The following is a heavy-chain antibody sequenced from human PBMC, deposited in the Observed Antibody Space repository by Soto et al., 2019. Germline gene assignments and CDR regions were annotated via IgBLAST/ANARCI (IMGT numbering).Heavy chain of an antibody. CDR1: GYSFTTYW. D-gene: IGHD4-17*01. CDR2: IYPGDSRT. CDR3: ASVLDYGGNSETFDR. Sequence: EVQLVQSGAEVKKPGESLKISCKGSGYSFTTYWIAWVRQMPGKGLEWMGIIYPGDSRTTYSPYFQGQVIISADKSLSTVHQQWSSLKAWDTAMQYCASVLDYGGNSETFDRWGPGTTVTVSS. J-gene: IGHJ6*02. V-gene: IGHV5-51*03.